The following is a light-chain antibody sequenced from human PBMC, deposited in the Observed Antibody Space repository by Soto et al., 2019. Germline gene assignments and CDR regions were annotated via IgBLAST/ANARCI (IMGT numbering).Light chain of an antibody. Sequence: QSVLTQPASVSGSPGQSITIPCTGTSGDVGGYYYVSWYQQRPGKAPKLMIYEVNKRPSGVPDRFSGSKSGNTASLTVSGLQAEDETDYYCSSYAGSSNVFGTGTKVTVL. V-gene: IGLV2-8*01. J-gene: IGLJ1*01. CDR2: EVN. CDR1: SGDVGGYYY. CDR3: SSYAGSSNV.